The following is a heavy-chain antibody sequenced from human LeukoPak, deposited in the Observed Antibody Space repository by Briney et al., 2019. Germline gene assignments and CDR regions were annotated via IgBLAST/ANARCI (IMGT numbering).Heavy chain of an antibody. J-gene: IGHJ3*02. V-gene: IGHV3-21*01. CDR3: ARAKPYYYDSSGYSRDAFDI. CDR1: GFTFSSYS. Sequence: PGGSLRLSCAASGFTFSSYSMSWVRQAPGKGLEWVSSISSSSSYIYYADSVKGRFTISRDNAKNSLYLQMNSLRAEDTAVYYCARAKPYYYDSSGYSRDAFDIWGQGTMVTVSS. D-gene: IGHD3-22*01. CDR2: ISSSSSYI.